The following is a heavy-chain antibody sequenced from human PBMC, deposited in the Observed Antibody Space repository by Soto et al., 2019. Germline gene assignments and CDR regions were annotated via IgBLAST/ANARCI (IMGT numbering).Heavy chain of an antibody. CDR2: IYWTDNK. V-gene: IGHV2-5*01. D-gene: IGHD5-12*01. CDR1: GFSLTTSGVG. CDR3: AHYSGYDWGSYYGLDV. Sequence: SGPTLVNPTQTLALTCTFSGFSLTTSGVGVGWIRQPPGQALEWLAFIYWTDNKRYSPSLKNRLTITKDTSKNQVILTLTNVDPADTATYYCAHYSGYDWGSYYGLDVWGQGTTVTVSS. J-gene: IGHJ6*02.